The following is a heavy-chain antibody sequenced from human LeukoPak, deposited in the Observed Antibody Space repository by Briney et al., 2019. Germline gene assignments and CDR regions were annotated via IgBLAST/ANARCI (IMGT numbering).Heavy chain of an antibody. D-gene: IGHD3-10*01. CDR2: INHGGST. Sequence: SETLSLTCAVYGGSFSGYYWSWIRQPPGKGLEWIGEINHGGSTNYNPSLKSRVTISVDTSKNQFSLKLSSVTAADTAVYYCASSLWFGELLSWGQGTLVTVSS. CDR3: ASSLWFGELLS. CDR1: GGSFSGYY. J-gene: IGHJ4*02. V-gene: IGHV4-34*01.